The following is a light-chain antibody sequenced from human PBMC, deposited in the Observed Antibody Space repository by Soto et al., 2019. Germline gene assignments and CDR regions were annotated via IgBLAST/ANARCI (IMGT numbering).Light chain of an antibody. J-gene: IGKJ1*01. CDR2: AAS. CDR1: QGISSY. V-gene: IGKV1-9*01. Sequence: IHLTQSPSSLSASLEDRVTITSRASQGISSYLAWYQQNPGKAPKLLIYAASPLQSGVPSRFSGSGSGTDFTLTISSLQPEDFATYYCQQLNSYLGTFGQGTKVEI. CDR3: QQLNSYLGT.